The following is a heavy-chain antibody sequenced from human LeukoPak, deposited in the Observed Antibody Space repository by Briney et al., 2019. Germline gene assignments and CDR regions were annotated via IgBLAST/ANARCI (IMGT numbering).Heavy chain of an antibody. CDR3: ALLSCGGDCYPDY. D-gene: IGHD2-21*02. V-gene: IGHV4-39*01. J-gene: IGHJ4*01. Sequence: SETLSLTCTVSGGSISSSSYYWGWIRQPPGRGLEWIGSIYYSGSTYDNPSLKSPVTISVDTSKNQFSLKLSSVTAADTAVYYCALLSCGGDCYPDYWGQGTLVTVSS. CDR2: IYYSGST. CDR1: GGSISSSSYY.